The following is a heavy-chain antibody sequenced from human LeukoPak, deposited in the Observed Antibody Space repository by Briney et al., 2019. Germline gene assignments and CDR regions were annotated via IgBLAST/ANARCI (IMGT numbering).Heavy chain of an antibody. D-gene: IGHD1-14*01. J-gene: IGHJ5*02. CDR3: ATNRASSSRWFDP. CDR1: GGSVSDGHIY. V-gene: IGHV4-61*02. CDR2: ISDRRNI. Sequence: PSETLSLTCAMSGGSVSDGHIYWNWGRQAAGKGREWIGRISDRRNINYNPSLKSRFTISLDPSRNQFSLKLTSVTAADTAVYYCATNRASSSRWFDPWGHGPLVPVSS.